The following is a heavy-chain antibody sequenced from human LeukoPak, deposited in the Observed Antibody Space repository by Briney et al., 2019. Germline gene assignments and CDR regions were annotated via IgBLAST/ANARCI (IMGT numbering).Heavy chain of an antibody. CDR2: INPNSGGT. J-gene: IGHJ4*02. Sequence: ASVKVSCKASRYTFAGYSLYWVRQAPGQGLQWMGWINPNSGGTNYAQKFQSRVTMTGDTSISTAYMELSRLTSDDTAVYYCGRGRGSYSLDYWGQGTLVTVSS. CDR1: RYTFAGYS. D-gene: IGHD1-26*01. V-gene: IGHV1-2*02. CDR3: GRGRGSYSLDY.